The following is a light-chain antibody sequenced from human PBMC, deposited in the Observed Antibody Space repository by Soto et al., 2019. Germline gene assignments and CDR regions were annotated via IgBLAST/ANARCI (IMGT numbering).Light chain of an antibody. J-gene: IGKJ2*01. CDR1: QSVSSN. V-gene: IGKV3-15*01. Sequence: IVMTQSPATLSVSPGERATLSCRASQSVSSNLAWYQQKPGQAPRLLIYGASTRATGIPARFSGSGSGTEFTHTISSLQSEDFAVYYCQQYNNWPPYTFGQGTKGDQT. CDR2: GAS. CDR3: QQYNNWPPYT.